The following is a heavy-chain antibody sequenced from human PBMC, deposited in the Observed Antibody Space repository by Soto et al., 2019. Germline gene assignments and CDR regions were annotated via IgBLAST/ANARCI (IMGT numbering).Heavy chain of an antibody. D-gene: IGHD2-15*01. CDR3: VRTSLVVAAATREDY. V-gene: IGHV3-74*01. CDR1: GFTFSSYW. J-gene: IGHJ4*02. CDR2: INSDGSST. Sequence: EVQLVESGGGLVQPGGSLRLSCAASGFTFSSYWMHWVRQAPGKGLVWVSRINSDGSSTSYADSVKGRFTIARDNAKNPLYLQMHSLRAEDTAVYYCVRTSLVVAAATREDYWGQGTLVTVSS.